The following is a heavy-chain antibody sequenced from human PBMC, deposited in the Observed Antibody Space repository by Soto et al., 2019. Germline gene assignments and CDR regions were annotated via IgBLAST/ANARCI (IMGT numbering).Heavy chain of an antibody. D-gene: IGHD5-12*01. CDR2: IKLDGSEK. CDR1: GFTFRNYW. J-gene: IGHJ4*02. CDR3: ARDGGYSGYDHFDY. Sequence: VQLVESGGGLVQPGGSLRLSCGASGFTFRNYWMNWVRQAPGKGLEWVANIKLDGSEKKYVDSVKGRFTISRDNAEKLLVLEMNSLRVEDTAVYYCARDGGYSGYDHFDYWGQGTLVTVSS. V-gene: IGHV3-7*01.